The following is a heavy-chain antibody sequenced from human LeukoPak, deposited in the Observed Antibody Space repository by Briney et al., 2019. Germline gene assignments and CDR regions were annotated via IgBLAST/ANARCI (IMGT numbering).Heavy chain of an antibody. J-gene: IGHJ5*02. V-gene: IGHV1-24*01. CDR3: AAVSGHYTLLDA. CDR1: GYTLNDIS. CDR2: VDPDDGQR. D-gene: IGHD2-2*02. Sequence: GASVKVPCKISGYTLNDISVHWVRQPPGKGLEWMGGVDPDDGQRVYAQRFQGRVTMTEDTSTNTAYMVLSRLRSEDTAVYFCAAVSGHYTLLDAWGQGALVTVST.